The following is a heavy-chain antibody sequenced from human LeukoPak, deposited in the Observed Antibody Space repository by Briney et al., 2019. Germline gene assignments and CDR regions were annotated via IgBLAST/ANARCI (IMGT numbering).Heavy chain of an antibody. CDR1: GYTFTGYY. CDR3: AREPSLYDSSGYYRF. J-gene: IGHJ4*02. Sequence: ASVKVSCKASGYTFTGYYMHWVRQAPGQGLEWMGWINPNSGGTNYAQKFQGRVTMTRDTSISTAYMELSRLRSDDTAVYYCAREPSLYDSSGYYRFWGQGTLVTVSS. D-gene: IGHD3-22*01. V-gene: IGHV1-2*02. CDR2: INPNSGGT.